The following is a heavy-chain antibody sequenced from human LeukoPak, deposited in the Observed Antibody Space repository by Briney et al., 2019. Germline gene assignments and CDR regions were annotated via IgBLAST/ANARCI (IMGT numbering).Heavy chain of an antibody. J-gene: IGHJ4*02. Sequence: GGSLRLSCAASGFTFSIHWMTWVRQAPGKGLVWVSRINSDESTTTYADSAKGRFTISRDNAKNTLYLQTNSLRAEDTAVYYCARDPGTAMGRALDYWGQGTLVTVSS. CDR3: ARDPGTAMGRALDY. CDR1: GFTFSIHW. V-gene: IGHV3-74*01. D-gene: IGHD5-18*01. CDR2: INSDESTT.